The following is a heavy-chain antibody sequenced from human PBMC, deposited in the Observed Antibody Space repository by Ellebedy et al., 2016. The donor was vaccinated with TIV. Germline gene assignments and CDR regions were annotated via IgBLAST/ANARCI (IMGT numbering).Heavy chain of an antibody. CDR1: GGSISTYY. J-gene: IGHJ4*02. D-gene: IGHD6-13*01. CDR3: ARGHGSSWSSYDS. V-gene: IGHV4-59*01. CDR2: MYDGGSS. Sequence: MPSETLSLTCTVSGGSISTYYWGWIRQPPGKGLEWIGYMYDGGSSKYNPSLKSRVSISLDTSKVQFSLRLSSVTAADTAVYYCARGHGSSWSSYDSWGQGMLVTVSS.